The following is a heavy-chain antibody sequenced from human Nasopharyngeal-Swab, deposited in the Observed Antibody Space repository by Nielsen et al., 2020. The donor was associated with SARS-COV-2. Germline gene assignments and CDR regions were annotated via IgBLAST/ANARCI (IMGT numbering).Heavy chain of an antibody. CDR1: GGSSSSSNW. J-gene: IGHJ4*02. CDR3: ERRREGEAAGGFDY. V-gene: IGHV4-4*02. CDR2: SYHSGST. D-gene: IGHD6-13*01. Sequence: SETLSLTCTVSGGSSSSSNWWSWVRQPPGKGLEWIGESYHSGSTNYNPSLKSRVTISVDKSKNQFSRKRSSGTEEETEGEEGERRREGEAAGGFDYWGQGTLVTVSS.